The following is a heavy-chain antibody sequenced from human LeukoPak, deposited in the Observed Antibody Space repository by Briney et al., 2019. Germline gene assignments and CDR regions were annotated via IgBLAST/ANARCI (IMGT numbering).Heavy chain of an antibody. CDR2: IYYSGST. CDR3: ARGGDYYYGDSPFDY. V-gene: IGHV4-39*07. CDR1: GGSISSSSYY. J-gene: IGHJ4*02. Sequence: SETLSLTCTVSGGSISSSSYYWGWIRQPPGKGLEWIGSIYYSGSTYYNPSLKSRVTISVDTSKNQFSLKLSSVTAADTAVYYCARGGDYYYGDSPFDYWGQGTLVTVSS. D-gene: IGHD4-17*01.